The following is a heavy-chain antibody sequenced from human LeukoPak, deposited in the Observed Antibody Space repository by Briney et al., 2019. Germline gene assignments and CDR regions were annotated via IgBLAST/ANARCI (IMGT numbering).Heavy chain of an antibody. V-gene: IGHV4-39*07. D-gene: IGHD1-26*01. CDR3: ARGGSNDY. CDR1: GGSISSSSYY. J-gene: IGHJ4*02. CDR2: INHSGST. Sequence: SETLSLTCTVSGGSISSSSYYWGWIRQPPGKGLEWIGEINHSGSTNYNPSLKSRVTISVDTSKNQFSLKLSSVTAADTAVYYCARGGSNDYWGQGTLVTVSS.